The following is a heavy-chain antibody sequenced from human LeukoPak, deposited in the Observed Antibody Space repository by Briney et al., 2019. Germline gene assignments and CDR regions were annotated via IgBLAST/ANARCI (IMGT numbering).Heavy chain of an antibody. CDR3: AREGVVPAAILDY. CDR1: GGSISSGDYY. D-gene: IGHD2-2*01. Sequence: SETLSLTCTVSGGSISSGDYYWSWIRQPPGKGLEWIGYIYYSGSTYYNPSLKSRVTISVDTSKNQSSLKLSSVTAADTAVYYCAREGVVPAAILDYWGQGTLVTVSS. CDR2: IYYSGST. J-gene: IGHJ4*02. V-gene: IGHV4-30-4*08.